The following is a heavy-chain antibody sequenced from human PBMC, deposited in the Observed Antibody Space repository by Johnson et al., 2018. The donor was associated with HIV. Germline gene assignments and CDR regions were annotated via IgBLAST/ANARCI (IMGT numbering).Heavy chain of an antibody. CDR1: GFSFSSHG. CDR2: ISYEGSNK. D-gene: IGHD3-16*01. Sequence: VQLVESGGGVVQPGRSLRLSCAASGFSFSSHGMHWVRQAPGKGLEWVAVISYEGSNKYYAESVKGRFTISRDNSKNTLSLQMNSLRAEDTAVYYCAKEGPGVFGGALDIWGQGTKVTVSS. CDR3: AKEGPGVFGGALDI. V-gene: IGHV3-30*18. J-gene: IGHJ3*02.